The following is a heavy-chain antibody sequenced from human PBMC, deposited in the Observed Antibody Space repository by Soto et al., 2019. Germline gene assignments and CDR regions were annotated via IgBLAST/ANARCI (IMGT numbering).Heavy chain of an antibody. J-gene: IGHJ4*02. CDR3: AKSVYNWNDGFFDY. CDR2: LSYDGNNK. D-gene: IGHD1-1*01. CDR1: GFTFSPYA. Sequence: QVQLVESGVGVVQPGRSLSPSCAASGFTFSPYAMHWVPQAPGKGLGWVAVLSYDGNNKYYADSVKGRFTISRDNSKNTLYLQMSSLRAEDTAVYYCAKSVYNWNDGFFDYWGQGTLVTVSS. V-gene: IGHV3-30*18.